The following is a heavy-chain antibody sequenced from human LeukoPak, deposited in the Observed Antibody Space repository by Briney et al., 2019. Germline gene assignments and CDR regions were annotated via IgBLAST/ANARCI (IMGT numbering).Heavy chain of an antibody. J-gene: IGHJ4*02. CDR3: ARGGVGIAAAGPPY. Sequence: PGGSLRLSCAASGFTFSSYSMNWVRQAPGKGLEWVSSISSSSSYMYYADSVKGRFTISRDNAKNSLYLQMNSLRAEDTAVYYCARGGVGIAAAGPPYWGQGTLVTVSS. CDR1: GFTFSSYS. V-gene: IGHV3-21*01. D-gene: IGHD6-13*01. CDR2: ISSSSSYM.